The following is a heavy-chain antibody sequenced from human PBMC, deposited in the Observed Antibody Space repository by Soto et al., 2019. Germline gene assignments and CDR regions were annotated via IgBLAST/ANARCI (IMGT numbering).Heavy chain of an antibody. CDR1: GYTFTNYY. J-gene: IGHJ6*02. CDR3: ARDWGGQQLAYYYNGMDF. V-gene: IGHV1-46*01. CDR2: INPSGGRT. D-gene: IGHD6-13*01. Sequence: ASVKVSCKASGYTFTNYYLHWVRQAPGQGLEWMGIINPSGGRTSYAQKFQGRVTMTRETSTSTVYMELSSLRSEDTAVYYCARDWGGQQLAYYYNGMDFWGQGTTVTVSS.